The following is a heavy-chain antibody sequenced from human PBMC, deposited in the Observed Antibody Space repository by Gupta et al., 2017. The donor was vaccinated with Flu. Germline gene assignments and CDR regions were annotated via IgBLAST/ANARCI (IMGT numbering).Heavy chain of an antibody. CDR3: ASTNTMYSSGWYGGPRGYFDY. D-gene: IGHD6-19*01. CDR2: IYYSGST. Sequence: QLQLPESGPGLVKPSETLSLTCTVSGGSISSSSYYWGWIRQPPGKGLEWIGSIYYSGSTYYNPSLKSRVTISVDTSKNQFSLKLSSVTAADTAVYYCASTNTMYSSGWYGGPRGYFDYWGQGTLVTVSS. V-gene: IGHV4-39*01. J-gene: IGHJ4*02. CDR1: GGSISSSSYY.